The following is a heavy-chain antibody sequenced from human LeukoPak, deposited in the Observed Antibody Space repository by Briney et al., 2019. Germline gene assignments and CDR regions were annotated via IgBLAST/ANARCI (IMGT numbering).Heavy chain of an antibody. CDR3: ARPSGSANYYPPEFFLH. CDR1: GYTFTSYS. D-gene: IGHD1-26*01. Sequence: PVASVKVSCKTSGYTFTSYSISWVRQAPGQGLEWMGWISGYSGNTHYAQKLQGRVTMTTDTSTSTAYMELSSLKSDDTAMYYCARPSGSANYYPPEFFLHWGQGTLVTVSS. J-gene: IGHJ1*01. CDR2: ISGYSGNT. V-gene: IGHV1-18*01.